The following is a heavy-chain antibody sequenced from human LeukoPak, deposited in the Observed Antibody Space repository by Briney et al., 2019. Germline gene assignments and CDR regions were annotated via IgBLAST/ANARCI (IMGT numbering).Heavy chain of an antibody. J-gene: IGHJ3*02. CDR2: IYPGDSDT. Sequence: GESLKISCKGSGYSFTSYWIGWVRQMPGKGLEWMGIIYPGDSDTRYSPSFQGQVTISADKSISTAYLQWSSLKASDTAMYYCARRLWAASGGDAFDIWGQGTMVTVSS. CDR1: GYSFTSYW. CDR3: ARRLWAASGGDAFDI. D-gene: IGHD2-21*01. V-gene: IGHV5-51*01.